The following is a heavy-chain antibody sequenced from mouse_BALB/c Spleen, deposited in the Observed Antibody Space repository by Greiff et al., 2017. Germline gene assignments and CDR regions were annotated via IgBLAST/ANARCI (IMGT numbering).Heavy chain of an antibody. CDR3: ARGLRLSWFAY. CDR1: GYTFSSYW. J-gene: IGHJ3*01. V-gene: IGHV1-9*01. Sequence: QVQLKESGAELMKPGASVKISCKATGYTFSSYWIEWVKQRPGHGLEWIGEILPGSGSTNYNEKFKGKATFTADTSSNTAYMQLSSLTSEDSAVYYCARGLRLSWFAYWGQGTLVTVSA. CDR2: ILPGSGST. D-gene: IGHD1-2*01.